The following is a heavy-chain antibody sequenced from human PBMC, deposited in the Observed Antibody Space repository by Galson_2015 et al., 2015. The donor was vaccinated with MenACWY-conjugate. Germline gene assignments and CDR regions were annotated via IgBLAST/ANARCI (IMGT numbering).Heavy chain of an antibody. D-gene: IGHD2-2*01. CDR3: AVYCSSTRCYGASGGY. V-gene: IGHV3-74*01. CDR1: GFTFGNYW. J-gene: IGHJ4*02. CDR2: INWDGGSI. Sequence: SLRLSRAASGFTFGNYWQHWVRHASGKGLVWLSLINWDGGSISYADSVKGRITISRDNAKNTLYLQMNSLRAEYTAVYYCAVYCSSTRCYGASGGYWGQGTLVTVSS.